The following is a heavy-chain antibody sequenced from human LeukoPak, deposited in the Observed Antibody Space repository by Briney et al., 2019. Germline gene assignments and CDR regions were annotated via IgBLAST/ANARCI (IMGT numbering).Heavy chain of an antibody. D-gene: IGHD2-8*01. CDR2: IYTSGNT. V-gene: IGHV4-4*09. CDR3: ARPLLGVFDP. CDR1: GGSISSYY. Sequence: SETLSLTCTVSGGSISSYYRSWIRQPPGKGLEWIGFIYTSGNTNYNPSLKSRVTISVDTSKNQFSLKLSSVTAADTAVYYCARPLLGVFDPWGQGTLVTVSS. J-gene: IGHJ5*02.